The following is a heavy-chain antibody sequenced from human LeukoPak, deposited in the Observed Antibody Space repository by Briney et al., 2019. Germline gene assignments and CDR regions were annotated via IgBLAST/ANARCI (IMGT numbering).Heavy chain of an antibody. D-gene: IGHD2-15*01. Sequence: ASVKDSCKASGYTFTSYDINWVRQATGQGLEWMGWMNPNSGNTGYAQKFQGRVTMTRNTSISTAYMELSSLRSEDTAVYYCARSSVGAASLDYWGQGTLVTVSS. CDR1: GYTFTSYD. CDR3: ARSSVGAASLDY. J-gene: IGHJ4*02. CDR2: MNPNSGNT. V-gene: IGHV1-8*01.